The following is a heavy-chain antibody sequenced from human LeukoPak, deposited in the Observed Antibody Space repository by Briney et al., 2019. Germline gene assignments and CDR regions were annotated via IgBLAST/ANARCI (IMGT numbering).Heavy chain of an antibody. V-gene: IGHV1-18*01. CDR2: ISAYNGNT. CDR1: GYTFTSYG. Sequence: GASVKVSCKASGYTFTSYGISWVRQAPGQGLEWMGWISAYNGNTNYAQKLQGRVTMTTDTSTSTAYMELRSLRSDDTAVYYCAKDPTMIVVVIPDYWGQGTLVTVSS. D-gene: IGHD3-22*01. CDR3: AKDPTMIVVVIPDY. J-gene: IGHJ4*02.